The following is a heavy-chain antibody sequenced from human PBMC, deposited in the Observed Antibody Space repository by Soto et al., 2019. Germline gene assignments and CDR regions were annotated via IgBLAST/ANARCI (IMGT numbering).Heavy chain of an antibody. CDR3: AKTPRSGWYVLGGS. CDR2: ISDDGSYK. Sequence: LRLSCAASGFTFSTYGIHWVRQAPGKGLEWVALISDDGSYKYYADSVKGRFIISRDNSKNTLDLQMNNVRPEDTAVYYCAKTPRSGWYVLGGSWGQGTLVTVSS. J-gene: IGHJ5*02. CDR1: GFTFSTYG. D-gene: IGHD6-19*01. V-gene: IGHV3-30*18.